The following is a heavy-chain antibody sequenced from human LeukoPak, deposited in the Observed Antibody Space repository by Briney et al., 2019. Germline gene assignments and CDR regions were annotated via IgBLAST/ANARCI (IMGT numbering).Heavy chain of an antibody. J-gene: IGHJ4*02. CDR1: GGSISSGGYY. CDR2: IYYSGST. D-gene: IGHD3-3*01. V-gene: IGHV4-31*03. Sequence: SETLSLTCTVSGGSISSGGYYWSWIRQHPGKGLEWIGYIYYSGSTYYNPSLKSRVTISVDTSRNQFSLELTSVTAADTAVYYCARAYYDFWSGYSGIFDYWGQGTLVTVSS. CDR3: ARAYYDFWSGYSGIFDY.